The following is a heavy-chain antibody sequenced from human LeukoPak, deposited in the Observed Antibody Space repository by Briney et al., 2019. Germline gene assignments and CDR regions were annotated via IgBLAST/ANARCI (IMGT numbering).Heavy chain of an antibody. D-gene: IGHD1-26*01. CDR3: ARDQWELPAY. V-gene: IGHV4-39*07. CDR2: IYYSGST. J-gene: IGHJ4*02. CDR1: GGSISSSSYY. Sequence: SETLSLTCTVSGGSISSSSYYWGWIRQPPGKGLEWIGSIYYSGSTYYNPSLKSRVTISVDTSKNQFSLKLSSVTAADTAVYYCARDQWELPAYWGQGTLVTVSS.